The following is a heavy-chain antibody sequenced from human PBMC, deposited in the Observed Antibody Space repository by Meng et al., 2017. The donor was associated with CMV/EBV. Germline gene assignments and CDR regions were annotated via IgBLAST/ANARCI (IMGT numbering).Heavy chain of an antibody. V-gene: IGHV4-34*01. J-gene: IGHJ4*02. Sequence: QVQLQQWGAGLLSPSETLSLTCAVYGRSFSGYYWSWIRQPPGKGLEWIGEINHSGSTNYNPSLKSRVTISVDTSKNQFSLKLSSVTAADTAVYYCARGVGATGKADYWGQGTLVTVSS. CDR3: ARGVGATGKADY. D-gene: IGHD1-26*01. CDR1: GRSFSGYY. CDR2: INHSGST.